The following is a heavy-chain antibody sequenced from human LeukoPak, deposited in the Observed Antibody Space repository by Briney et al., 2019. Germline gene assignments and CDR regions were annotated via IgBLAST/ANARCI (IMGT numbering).Heavy chain of an antibody. CDR3: AKDFLLRVTISYFDY. CDR1: GFTFSCYG. D-gene: IGHD3-9*01. Sequence: GGSLRLSCAASGFTFSCYGMSSVRQAPGKGLEWVSAISGSGGSTYYADSVKGRFTISRDNSKNTLYLQMNSLRAEDTAVYYCAKDFLLRVTISYFDYWGQGTLVTVSS. V-gene: IGHV3-23*01. CDR2: ISGSGGST. J-gene: IGHJ4*02.